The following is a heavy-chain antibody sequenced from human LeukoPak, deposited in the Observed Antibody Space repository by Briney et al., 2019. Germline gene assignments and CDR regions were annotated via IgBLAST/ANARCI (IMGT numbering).Heavy chain of an antibody. Sequence: GGSLRLSCAASGFTFSSYGMHWVRQAPGKGLEWVAFIRYDGSNKYYADSVKGRFTISRDNSKNTLYLQMNSQRAEDTAVHYCARDWAYSSSWTAFDIWGQGTMVTVSS. CDR3: ARDWAYSSSWTAFDI. J-gene: IGHJ3*02. CDR1: GFTFSSYG. V-gene: IGHV3-30*02. D-gene: IGHD6-13*01. CDR2: IRYDGSNK.